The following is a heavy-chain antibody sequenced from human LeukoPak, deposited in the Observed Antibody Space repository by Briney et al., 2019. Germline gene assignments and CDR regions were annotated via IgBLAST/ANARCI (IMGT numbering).Heavy chain of an antibody. CDR1: GFTVSSNY. CDR3: ARGRSIVGGDDAFDI. V-gene: IGHV3-66*01. Sequence: HPGGSLRLSCAASGFTVSSNYMSWVRQAPGKGLEWVSVIYSGGSTYYADSVKGRFTISRDNSKNTLYLQMNSLRAEDTAVYYCARGRSIVGGDDAFDIWGQGTMVTVSS. CDR2: IYSGGST. D-gene: IGHD1-26*01. J-gene: IGHJ3*02.